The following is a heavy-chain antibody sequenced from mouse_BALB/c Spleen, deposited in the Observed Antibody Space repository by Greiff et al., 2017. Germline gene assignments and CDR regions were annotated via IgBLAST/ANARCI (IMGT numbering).Heavy chain of an antibody. CDR1: GFTFSSYT. D-gene: IGHD2-1*01. Sequence: EVQLVESGGGLVKPGGSLKLSCAASGFTFSSYTMSWVRQTPEKRLEWVATISSGGSYTYYPDSVKGRFTISRDNAKNTLYLQMSSLKSEDTAMYYCTRDGNGDWYFDVWGAGTTVTVSS. CDR2: ISSGGSYT. V-gene: IGHV5-6-4*01. CDR3: TRDGNGDWYFDV. J-gene: IGHJ1*01.